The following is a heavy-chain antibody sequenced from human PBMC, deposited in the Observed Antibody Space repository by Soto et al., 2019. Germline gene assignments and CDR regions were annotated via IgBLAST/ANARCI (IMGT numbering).Heavy chain of an antibody. V-gene: IGHV1-2*02. CDR3: ARASTYGESDY. D-gene: IGHD3-10*01. J-gene: IGHJ4*02. CDR2: VDPNSGGT. CDR1: GYTFTVYF. Sequence: QVHLVQSGAEVKKPGASVKVSCKASGYTFTVYFVHWVRQAPGQGLEWMGWVDPNSGGTNYSQKCQGRVTMTRDTSISTAYMELSRLRSDDTAVYFCARASTYGESDYWGQGTLVTVSS.